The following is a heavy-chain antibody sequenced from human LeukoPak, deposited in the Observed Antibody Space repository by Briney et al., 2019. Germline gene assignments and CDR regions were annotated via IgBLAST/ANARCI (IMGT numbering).Heavy chain of an antibody. J-gene: IGHJ5*02. CDR2: INHSGST. CDR1: GGSFSGYY. V-gene: IGHV4-34*01. Sequence: SETLSLTCAVYGGSFSGYYWSWIRQPPGKGLEWIGEINHSGSTNYNPSLKSRVTISVDTSKNQFSLKLSSVTAADTAVYYCARGLRITIFGVVIPTGNWFDPWGQGTLVTVPS. CDR3: ARGLRITIFGVVIPTGNWFDP. D-gene: IGHD3-3*01.